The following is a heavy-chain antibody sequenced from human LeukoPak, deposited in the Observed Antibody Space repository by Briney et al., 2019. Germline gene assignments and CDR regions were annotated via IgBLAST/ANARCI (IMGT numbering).Heavy chain of an antibody. V-gene: IGHV4-39*07. D-gene: IGHD3-3*01. CDR2: IYYSGST. J-gene: IGHJ6*02. CDR3: ARVPANFWSGYYHYYGMDV. Sequence: SETLSLTCTVSGGSIGSSSYYWGWIRQPPGKGLEWIGSIYYSGSTNYNPSLKSRVTISVDTSKNQFSLKLSSVTAADTAVYYCARVPANFWSGYYHYYGMDVWGQGTTVTVSS. CDR1: GGSIGSSSYY.